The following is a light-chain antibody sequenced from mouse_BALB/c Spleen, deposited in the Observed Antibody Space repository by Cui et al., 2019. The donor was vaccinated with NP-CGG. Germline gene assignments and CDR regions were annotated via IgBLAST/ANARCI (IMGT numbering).Light chain of an antibody. CDR1: TGAVTTSNY. Sequence: QPVVTKDSERTTSPGETVTLTCRSSTGAVTTSNYANWVQEKPDHLFTGLIGGTNNRPPGVPARFSGSLIGDKAALTITGAQTEDEAIYFCALWYSNHWVFGGGTKLTVL. J-gene: IGLJ1*01. CDR3: ALWYSNHWV. CDR2: GTN. V-gene: IGLV1*01.